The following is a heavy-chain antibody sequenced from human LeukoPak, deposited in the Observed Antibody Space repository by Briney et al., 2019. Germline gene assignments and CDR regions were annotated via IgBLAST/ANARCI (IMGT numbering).Heavy chain of an antibody. V-gene: IGHV3-7*01. J-gene: IGHJ6*02. Sequence: GGSLRLSCAASGFIFTNHFMSWVRQAPGKGLEWVASIKHDGSEKYYVDSVRGRFTISRDNTMNSLYLQMSSLRAEDTAVYYCARDYSSSWYGYYYYGMDVWGQGTTVTVSS. CDR2: IKHDGSEK. CDR1: GFIFTNHF. D-gene: IGHD6-13*01. CDR3: ARDYSSSWYGYYYYGMDV.